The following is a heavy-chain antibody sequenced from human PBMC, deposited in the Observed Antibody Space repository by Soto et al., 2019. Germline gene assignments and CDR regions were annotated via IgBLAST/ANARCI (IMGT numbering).Heavy chain of an antibody. V-gene: IGHV3-21*01. Sequence: GGSLRLSCAASGFAFSRYSMNWVRQAPGKGLEWVSFISSCSSYRYFAESVQGRFTISRDNAKKSLYLQMDSLTAEDTAVYYCAGNVDITFIPPGGFDPWGQGTLVTVSS. CDR2: ISSCSSYR. D-gene: IGHD5-12*01. CDR3: AGNVDITFIPPGGFDP. J-gene: IGHJ5*02. CDR1: GFAFSRYS.